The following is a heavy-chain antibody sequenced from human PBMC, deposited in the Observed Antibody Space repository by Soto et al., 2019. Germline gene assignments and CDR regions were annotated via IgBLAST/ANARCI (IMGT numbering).Heavy chain of an antibody. CDR2: IIPILGIA. Sequence: GASVKVSCKASGYTFSSYTISWVRQAPGQGLEWMGRIIPILGIANYAQKFQGRVTITADKSTSTAYMELSSLRSEDTAVYYCARTNYYDSSGYYSWFDPWGQGTLVTVSS. D-gene: IGHD3-22*01. CDR1: GYTFSSYT. CDR3: ARTNYYDSSGYYSWFDP. J-gene: IGHJ5*02. V-gene: IGHV1-69*02.